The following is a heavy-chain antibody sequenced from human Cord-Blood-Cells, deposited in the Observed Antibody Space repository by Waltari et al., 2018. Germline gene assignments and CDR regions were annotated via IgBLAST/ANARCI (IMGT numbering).Heavy chain of an antibody. J-gene: IGHJ4*02. D-gene: IGHD3-22*01. Sequence: QVQLQQWGAGLLKPSETLSLTCAVYGGSFSGYYWSWIRQPPGKGLEWIGEINHSGRTNYNPSLKSRVTISVDTSKNQFSLKLSSVTAADTAVYYCARRPYYYDSSGYLLVDYWGQGTLVTVSS. V-gene: IGHV4-34*01. CDR1: GGSFSGYY. CDR2: INHSGRT. CDR3: ARRPYYYDSSGYLLVDY.